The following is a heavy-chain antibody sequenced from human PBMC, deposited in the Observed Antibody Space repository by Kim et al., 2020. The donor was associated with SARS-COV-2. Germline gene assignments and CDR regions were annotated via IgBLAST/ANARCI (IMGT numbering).Heavy chain of an antibody. CDR2: IYYSGYT. J-gene: IGHJ5*02. D-gene: IGHD2-2*02. V-gene: IGHV4-59*02. CDR1: GASVRTSY. Sequence: SETLSLTCSFSGASVRTSYWSWLRQAPGKGLEWIGYIYYSGYTNYNPSLQSRGTISVDTSKNQISLILTSGPSTDKCTYYCARDRVVRRRLYYCFGPWG. CDR3: ARDRVVRRRLYYCFGP.